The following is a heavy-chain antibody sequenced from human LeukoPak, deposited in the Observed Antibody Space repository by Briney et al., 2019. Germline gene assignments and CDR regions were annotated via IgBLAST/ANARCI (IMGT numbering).Heavy chain of an antibody. CDR1: GASLRGSY. J-gene: IGHJ2*01. D-gene: IGHD1-14*01. V-gene: IGHV4-34*01. Sequence: SETLSLTCAVQGASLRGSYWSWIRQPPGKGLQWIGQIDHSGSTHSIPSLKSRVTISLDTSQSQVSLKVNSVTAADTAVYFCARGGNGWYFDLWGRGTVDTVSS. CDR2: IDHSGST. CDR3: ARGGNGWYFDL.